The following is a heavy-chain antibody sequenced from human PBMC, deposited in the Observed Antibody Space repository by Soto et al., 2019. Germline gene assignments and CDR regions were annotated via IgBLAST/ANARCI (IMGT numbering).Heavy chain of an antibody. J-gene: IGHJ4*02. Sequence: PSETLSLTCTVSGGSISSYYWSWIRQPPGKELEWIGYIYYSGSTNYNPSLKSRVTISVDTSKNQFSLKLSSVTAADTAVYYCARGGTPIDYWGQGTLVTVPS. V-gene: IGHV4-59*01. CDR3: ARGGTPIDY. D-gene: IGHD3-16*01. CDR1: GGSISSYY. CDR2: IYYSGST.